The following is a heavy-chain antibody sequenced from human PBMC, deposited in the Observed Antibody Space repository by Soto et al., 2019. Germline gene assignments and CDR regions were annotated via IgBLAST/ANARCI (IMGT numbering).Heavy chain of an antibody. D-gene: IGHD6-13*01. CDR1: GDSVSSGAYY. CDR3: ARANIAAAGTIFDP. CDR2: IYYNAIT. V-gene: IGHV4-61*08. Sequence: QVKLQESGPGLVKPSETLSLTCTVSGDSVSSGAYYWSWVRQPPGKGLEWIGYIYYNAITNYNPSLKSRVTILVDTSKSEISLTLNSVTAADTAVYYCARANIAAAGTIFDPWGQGVLFTVSA. J-gene: IGHJ5*02.